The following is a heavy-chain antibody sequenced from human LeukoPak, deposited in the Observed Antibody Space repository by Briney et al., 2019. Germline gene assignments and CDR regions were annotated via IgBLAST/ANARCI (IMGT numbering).Heavy chain of an antibody. CDR1: GFTFSSYA. J-gene: IGHJ3*02. D-gene: IGHD2-15*01. V-gene: IGHV3-23*01. CDR2: ISGSGGST. Sequence: PGGSLRLSCAASGFTFSSYAMSWVRQAPGKGLEWVSAISGSGGSTYYADSVKGRFTISRDNSKNTLYLLMNSLRAEDTAMYYCAKGGYCSGGTCYPPPFDIWGQGTMVTVSS. CDR3: AKGGYCSGGTCYPPPFDI.